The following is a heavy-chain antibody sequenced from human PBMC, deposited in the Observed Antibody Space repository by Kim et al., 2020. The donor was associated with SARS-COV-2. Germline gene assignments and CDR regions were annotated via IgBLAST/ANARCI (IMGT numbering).Heavy chain of an antibody. CDR3: ARDRTGSGSYYYYYYGMDV. V-gene: IGHV3-48*03. CDR1: GFTFSSYE. D-gene: IGHD3-10*01. J-gene: IGHJ6*02. Sequence: GGSLRLSCAASGFTFSSYEMNWVRQAPGKGLEWVSYISSSGSTIYYADSVKGRFTISRDNAKNSLYLQMNSLRAEDTAVYYCARDRTGSGSYYYYYYGMDVWGQGTTVTVSS. CDR2: ISSSGSTI.